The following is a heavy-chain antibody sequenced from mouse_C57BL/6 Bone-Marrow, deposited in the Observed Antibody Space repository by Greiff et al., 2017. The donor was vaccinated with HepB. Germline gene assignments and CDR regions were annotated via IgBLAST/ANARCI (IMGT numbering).Heavy chain of an antibody. CDR3: ARGCYLDY. Sequence: EVQLQESGPGMVKPSQSLSLTCTVSGYSITSCYDWHWIRHFPGNKLEWMGDISYSGSTNYNPTLKSRISITHDTSKNHFFLNLNSVTTEDTATYYCARGCYLDYWGQGTTLTVSS. J-gene: IGHJ2*01. CDR1: GYSITSCYD. CDR2: ISYSGST. V-gene: IGHV3-1*01.